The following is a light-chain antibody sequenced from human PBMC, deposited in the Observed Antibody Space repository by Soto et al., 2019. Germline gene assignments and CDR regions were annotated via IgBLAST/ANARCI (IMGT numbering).Light chain of an antibody. CDR2: EGT. CDR3: CSYARSTTVGTVV. V-gene: IGLV2-23*01. J-gene: IGLJ2*01. CDR1: SSDVGSYNL. Sequence: QSALTQPASVSGSPGQSITISCTGTSSDVGSYNLVSWYQQHPGKAPKLMIYEGTKRPSGVSNRFSGSKSGNTASMTISGLQAEDEADYDCCSYARSTTVGTVVFGGGTKLTVL.